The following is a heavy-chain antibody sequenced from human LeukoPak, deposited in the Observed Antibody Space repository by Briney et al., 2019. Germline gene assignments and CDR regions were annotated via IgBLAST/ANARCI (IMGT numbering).Heavy chain of an antibody. CDR1: GGSISSYY. Sequence: SETLSLTCTVAGGSISSYYWSWIRQPPGKGLEWIGYIYYSGSTNYNPSLKSRVTISVDTSKNQFSLKLSSVTAADTAVYYCARDPTTRDYYYYGMDVWGQGTTVTVSS. J-gene: IGHJ6*02. D-gene: IGHD1-1*01. CDR3: ARDPTTRDYYYYGMDV. CDR2: IYYSGST. V-gene: IGHV4-59*01.